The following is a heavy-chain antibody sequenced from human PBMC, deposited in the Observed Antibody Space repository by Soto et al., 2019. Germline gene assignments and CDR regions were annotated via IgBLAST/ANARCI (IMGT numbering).Heavy chain of an antibody. J-gene: IGHJ6*02. V-gene: IGHV3-23*01. CDR2: ISGSGGST. CDR3: AKGRGSGGSCSSALLQVEGMDV. D-gene: IGHD2-15*01. Sequence: PVGSLRLSCAASGFTFSSYAMSWVRQAPGKGLEWVSAISGSGGSTYYADSVKGRFTISRDNSMNTLYLQMNSLRAEDTAVYYCAKGRGSGGSCSSALLQVEGMDVWGQVKTVPVS. CDR1: GFTFSSYA.